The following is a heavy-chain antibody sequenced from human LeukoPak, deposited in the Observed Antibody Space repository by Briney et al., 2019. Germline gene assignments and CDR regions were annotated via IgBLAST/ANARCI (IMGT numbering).Heavy chain of an antibody. J-gene: IGHJ3*02. D-gene: IGHD1-26*01. CDR3: ASIVGATFGAFDI. CDR1: GFTFSSYA. V-gene: IGHV3-23*01. Sequence: HPGGSLRLSCAASGFTFSSYAMTWVRQAPGKGLEWVSGISGSGGSTYYADSVKGRFTITRDNSKNTLYLQMNSLRAEDTAVYYCASIVGATFGAFDIWGQGTMVTVSS. CDR2: ISGSGGST.